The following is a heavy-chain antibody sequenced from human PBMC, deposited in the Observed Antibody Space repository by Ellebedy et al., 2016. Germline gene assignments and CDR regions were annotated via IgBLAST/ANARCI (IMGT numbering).Heavy chain of an antibody. CDR3: ARGRRFLTP. CDR1: GDSIGSGEDY. V-gene: IGHV4-30-4*01. J-gene: IGHJ4*02. Sequence: SETLSLXXTVSGDSIGSGEDYWSWLRQPPGEGLEWIGNIFYTGDTYYNPSLRNRLNLSVDTSRNQFSLSLRSVTVADTAVYYCARGRRFLTPWGQGSLVTVSS. CDR2: IFYTGDT. D-gene: IGHD3-3*01.